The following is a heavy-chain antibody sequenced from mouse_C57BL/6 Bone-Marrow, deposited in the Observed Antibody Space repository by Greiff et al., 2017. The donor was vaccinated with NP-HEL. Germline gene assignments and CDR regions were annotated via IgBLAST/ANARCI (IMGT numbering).Heavy chain of an antibody. CDR2: IYPRSGNT. CDR1: GYTFTSYG. D-gene: IGHD3-2*02. Sequence: VQLQQSGAELARPGASVKLSCKASGYTFTSYGISWVKQRTGQGLEWIGEIYPRSGNTYYTETFKGKATLTADKSSSTAYMELRRLTPEDSAVYFCARHSSGYEAMDYWGQGTSVTVSS. V-gene: IGHV1-81*01. CDR3: ARHSSGYEAMDY. J-gene: IGHJ4*01.